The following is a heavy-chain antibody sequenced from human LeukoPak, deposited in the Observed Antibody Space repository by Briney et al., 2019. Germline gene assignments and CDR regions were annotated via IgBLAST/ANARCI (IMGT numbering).Heavy chain of an antibody. D-gene: IGHD2-2*01. J-gene: IGHJ4*02. CDR2: IYYSGST. V-gene: IGHV4-59*01. CDR3: ARDPCSSTSCYDY. CDR1: GGSISSYY. Sequence: SETLSLTCTVSGGSISSYYWSWIRQPPGKGREWIGYIYYSGSTNYNPSLKSRVTISVDTSKNQFSLKLSSVTAADTAVYYCARDPCSSTSCYDYWGQGTLVTVSS.